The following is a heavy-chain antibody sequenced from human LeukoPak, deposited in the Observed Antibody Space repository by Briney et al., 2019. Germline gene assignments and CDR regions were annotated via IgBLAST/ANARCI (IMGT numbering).Heavy chain of an antibody. CDR3: AKDFEDTALFKS. Sequence: ASVKVSCKASGYTFTGYYMHWVRQAPGQGLEWMGWIATYDGDTNYAQKFQGRVTMTTDTSTNTAYLELGGLTSDDTAVYYCAKDFEDTALFKSWGQGTLVTVSS. J-gene: IGHJ5*02. CDR2: IATYDGDT. V-gene: IGHV1-18*04. CDR1: GYTFTGYY. D-gene: IGHD5-18*01.